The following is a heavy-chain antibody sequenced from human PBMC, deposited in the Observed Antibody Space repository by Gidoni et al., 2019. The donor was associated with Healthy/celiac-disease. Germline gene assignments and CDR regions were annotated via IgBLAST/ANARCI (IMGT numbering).Heavy chain of an antibody. Sequence: QVQLQESGPGLLKPSPPLSLTCPVPGRSIRRAGSYWSWIRQHPGKGLGWIGYTYYSGSTSYNPSLKSRVTISVDTSKNQFFLKLSSVTAADTAVYYCARGGAAALKSPYYFDYWGQGTLVTVSS. CDR2: TYYSGST. CDR1: GRSIRRAGSY. V-gene: IGHV4-31*03. CDR3: ARGGAAALKSPYYFDY. J-gene: IGHJ4*02. D-gene: IGHD6-13*01.